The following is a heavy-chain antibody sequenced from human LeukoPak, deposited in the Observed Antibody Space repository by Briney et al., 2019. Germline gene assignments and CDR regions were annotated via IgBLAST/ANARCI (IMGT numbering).Heavy chain of an antibody. J-gene: IGHJ4*02. CDR3: AKGSLEPYCSSTSCPLDY. CDR2: IWYDGSNK. V-gene: IGHV3-30*02. Sequence: GGSLRLSCAASGFTFSSYGMHWVRQAPGKGLEWVAVIWYDGSNKYYADSVKGRFTISRDNSKNTLYLQMNSLRAEDTAVYYCAKGSLEPYCSSTSCPLDYWGQGTLVTVSS. D-gene: IGHD2-2*01. CDR1: GFTFSSYG.